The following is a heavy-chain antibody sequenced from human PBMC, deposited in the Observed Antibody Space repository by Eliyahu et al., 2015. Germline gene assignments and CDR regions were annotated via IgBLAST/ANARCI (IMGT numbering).Heavy chain of an antibody. CDR2: IKSKTDGGTT. V-gene: IGHV3-15*01. CDR1: GXXXSXAX. Sequence: EVQLVESGGGLVKPGGSLRLSCAAXGXXXSXAXXXWVRQAPGKGLEWVGRIKSKTDGGTTDYAAPVKGRFTISRDDSKNTLYLQMNSLKTEDTAVYYCTTYSGYHDYWGQGTLVTVSS. J-gene: IGHJ4*02. CDR3: TTYSGYHDY. D-gene: IGHD3-22*01.